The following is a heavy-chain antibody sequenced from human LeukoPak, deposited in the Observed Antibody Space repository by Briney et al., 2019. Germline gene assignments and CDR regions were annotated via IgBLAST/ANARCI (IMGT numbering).Heavy chain of an antibody. V-gene: IGHV4-59*08. CDR1: GGSISSYY. CDR3: ARRRGWLQTQEYFDY. D-gene: IGHD5-24*01. J-gene: IGHJ4*02. Sequence: PSETLSLTCTVSGGSISSYYWSWIRQPPGKGLEWIGYIYYSGSTNYNPSLKSRVTISVDTSKNQFSLKLSSVTAADTAVYYCARRRGWLQTQEYFDYWGQGTLVTVSS. CDR2: IYYSGST.